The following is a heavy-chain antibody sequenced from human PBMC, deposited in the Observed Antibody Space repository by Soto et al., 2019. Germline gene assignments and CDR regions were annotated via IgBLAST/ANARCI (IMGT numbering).Heavy chain of an antibody. CDR2: ISTYNDNT. Sequence: QVQLVQSGAEVKKPGASVKVSCKASGYSFTSYGISWVRQAPGQGLEWMGWISTYNDNTNYAQNLQGRVTLTTDTSTRTAYMELRSLRSDDTAVYYCARDRVGATGDYWGQGTLVTVSS. J-gene: IGHJ4*02. V-gene: IGHV1-18*01. CDR3: ARDRVGATGDY. D-gene: IGHD1-26*01. CDR1: GYSFTSYG.